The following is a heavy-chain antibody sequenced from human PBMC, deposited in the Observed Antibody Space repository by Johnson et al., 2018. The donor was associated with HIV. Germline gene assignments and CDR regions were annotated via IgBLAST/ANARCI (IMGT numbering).Heavy chain of an antibody. D-gene: IGHD2-15*01. CDR3: SRSKDCSGGSCPDACGI. J-gene: IGHJ3*02. CDR2: ISYDGSNK. Sequence: QMQLVESGGGVVQPGRSLRLSCAASGFTFSSYAMHWVRQAPGKGLEWVAVISYDGSNKYYADSVTGRFTISMDNAKNSLYLQMNSLRDEDTAVYYCSRSKDCSGGSCPDACGIWGQGTMLIVSS. CDR1: GFTFSSYA. V-gene: IGHV3-30*04.